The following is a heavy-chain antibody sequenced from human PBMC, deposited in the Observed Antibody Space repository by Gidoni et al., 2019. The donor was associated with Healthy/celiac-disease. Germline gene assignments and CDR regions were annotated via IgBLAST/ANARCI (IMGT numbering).Heavy chain of an antibody. J-gene: IGHJ5*02. CDR2: ISGSGGST. V-gene: IGHV3-23*01. Sequence: EVQLLESGGGLVQPGGSLRLSCAASGFTFSSYAMSWVRQAPGKGLEWVSAISGSGGSTYYADSVKGRFTISRDNSKNTLYLQMNSLRAEDPAVYYCAKDPSSNDFWSGYKNWFDPWGQGTLVTVSS. CDR1: GFTFSSYA. D-gene: IGHD3-3*01. CDR3: AKDPSSNDFWSGYKNWFDP.